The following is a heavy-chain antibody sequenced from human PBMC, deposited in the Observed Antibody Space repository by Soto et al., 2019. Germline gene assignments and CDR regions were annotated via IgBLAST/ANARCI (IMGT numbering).Heavy chain of an antibody. CDR3: ASPTIAFYHGCHP. Sequence: PSETLSLTCTVSGCSISSSSYYWCWILQPPGKGLEWIGSIYYSGSTYYNPSLKSRVTISVDTSKNQFSLKLSSVTAADTAGYYWASPTIAFYHGCHPWRQGTRLTVSS. CDR1: GCSISSSSYY. CDR2: IYYSGST. D-gene: IGHD3-3*02. V-gene: IGHV4-39*01. J-gene: IGHJ5*02.